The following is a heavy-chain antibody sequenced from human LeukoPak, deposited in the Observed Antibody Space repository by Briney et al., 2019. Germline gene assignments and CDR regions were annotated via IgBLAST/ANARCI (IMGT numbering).Heavy chain of an antibody. CDR2: IRSKAYGGTT. CDR3: TRGALRISPLDFDY. V-gene: IGHV3-49*04. Sequence: GRPLRLSCTASGFTFGDYAMSWVRQAPGKGLEWVGFIRSKAYGGTTGYAASVKGRFTISRDDSKSIAYLQMNSLKTEDTAVYYCTRGALRISPLDFDYWGQGTLVTVSS. CDR1: GFTFGDYA. J-gene: IGHJ4*02. D-gene: IGHD2/OR15-2a*01.